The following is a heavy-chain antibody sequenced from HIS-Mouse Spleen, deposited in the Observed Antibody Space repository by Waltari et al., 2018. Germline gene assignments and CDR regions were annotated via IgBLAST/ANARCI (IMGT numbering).Heavy chain of an antibody. J-gene: IGHJ3*02. CDR2: IYWNDDK. CDR3: ARHKNWGWDDAFDI. CDR1: GFSLSTSGVG. D-gene: IGHD7-27*01. Sequence: QITLKESGPTLVKPTQTLTLTCTFSGFSLSTSGVGVGWLRQPPGKALEWLALIYWNDDKRYSPSLKSRLTITKDTSKNQVVLTMTNMDPVDTATYYCARHKNWGWDDAFDIWGQGTMVTVSS. V-gene: IGHV2-5*01.